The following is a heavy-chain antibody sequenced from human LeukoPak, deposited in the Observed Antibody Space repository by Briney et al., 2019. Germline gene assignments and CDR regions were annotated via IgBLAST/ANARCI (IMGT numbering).Heavy chain of an antibody. CDR1: GGTFSSYA. D-gene: IGHD3-22*01. V-gene: IGHV1-69*13. CDR3: ARENYDSSGYYYVLESPGFLDY. CDR2: IIPIFGTA. J-gene: IGHJ4*02. Sequence: ASVKVSCTASGGTFSSYAISWVRQAPGQGLEWMGGIIPIFGTANYAQKFQGRVTITADESTSTAYMELSSLRSEDTAVYYCARENYDSSGYYYVLESPGFLDYWGQGTLVTVSS.